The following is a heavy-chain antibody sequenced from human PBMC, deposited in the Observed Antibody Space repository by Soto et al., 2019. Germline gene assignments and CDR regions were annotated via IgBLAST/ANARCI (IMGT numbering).Heavy chain of an antibody. CDR1: GLSLSNARMG. CDR2: IFSNDDK. J-gene: IGHJ5*02. Sequence: SGPTLVNPTETLTLTCTASGLSLSNARMGVSWIRQPPGKALEWLAHIFSNDDKSYSTSLKTRLTISKDTSKSQVLLTMTNMDPVHTATYYCARRVRKFVIPNAWFEPREKGTMVTVYS. V-gene: IGHV2-26*01. CDR3: ARRVRKFVIPNAWFEP. D-gene: IGHD2-15*01.